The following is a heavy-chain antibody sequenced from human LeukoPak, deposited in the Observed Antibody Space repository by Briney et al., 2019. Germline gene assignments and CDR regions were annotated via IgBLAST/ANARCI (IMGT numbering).Heavy chain of an antibody. Sequence: KPGGSLRLSCAASGFTFSSHAMSWVRQAPGKGLEWVSAISGSGGSTYYADSVRGRFTISRDNSKNTLYLQMNSLRARETAVYYCAKDSFKAVAGSFDYWGQGTLVTVSS. D-gene: IGHD6-19*01. CDR3: AKDSFKAVAGSFDY. CDR1: GFTFSSHA. V-gene: IGHV3-23*01. J-gene: IGHJ4*02. CDR2: ISGSGGST.